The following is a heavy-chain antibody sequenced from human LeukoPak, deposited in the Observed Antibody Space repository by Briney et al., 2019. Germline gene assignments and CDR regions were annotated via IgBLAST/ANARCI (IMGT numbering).Heavy chain of an antibody. J-gene: IGHJ4*02. CDR1: GFTFSSYS. V-gene: IGHV3-48*04. CDR2: ISSSSSTI. Sequence: GGSLRLSCAASGFTFSSYSMNWVRQAPGKGLEWVSYISSSSSTIYYADSVKGRFTISRDNAKNSLYLQMNSLGAEDTAVYYCARDFGYDSSGSTPYWGQGTLVTVSS. CDR3: ARDFGYDSSGSTPY. D-gene: IGHD3-22*01.